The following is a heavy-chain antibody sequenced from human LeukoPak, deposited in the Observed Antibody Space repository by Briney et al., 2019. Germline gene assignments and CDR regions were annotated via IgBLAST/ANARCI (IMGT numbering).Heavy chain of an antibody. D-gene: IGHD6-13*01. Sequence: GRSLRLSCAASGFTFDDYAMHWVRQAPGKGLEWVSSISSSGSYIYYADSVKGRFTISRDNAKNSLYLQMNSLRAEDTAVYYCARVSAAAGTDGFAYWGQGTLVTVSS. CDR2: ISSSGSYI. J-gene: IGHJ4*02. CDR1: GFTFDDYA. CDR3: ARVSAAAGTDGFAY. V-gene: IGHV3-21*01.